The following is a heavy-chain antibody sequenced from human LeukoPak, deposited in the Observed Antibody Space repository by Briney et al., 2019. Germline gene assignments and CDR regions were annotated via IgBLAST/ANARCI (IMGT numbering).Heavy chain of an antibody. CDR1: GGSISSGGYS. V-gene: IGHV4-30-2*01. CDR3: ARGRSLTRSYSP. D-gene: IGHD5-18*01. Sequence: PSETLSLTCAVSGGSISSGGYSWSWIRQPPGKGLEWIGYIYHSGSTYYNPSLKSRVTISVDRSKNQFSLKLSSVTAADTAVYYCARGRSLTRSYSPWGQGTLVTVSS. J-gene: IGHJ5*02. CDR2: IYHSGST.